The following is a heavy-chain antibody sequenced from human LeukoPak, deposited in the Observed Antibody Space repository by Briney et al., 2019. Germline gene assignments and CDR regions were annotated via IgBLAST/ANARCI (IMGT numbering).Heavy chain of an antibody. V-gene: IGHV1-2*02. J-gene: IGHJ4*02. CDR3: ARPPYDFWSGYLYY. CDR1: GYTFTGYY. CDR2: INPNSGGT. D-gene: IGHD3-3*01. Sequence: ASVKVSCKASGYTFTGYYMHWVRQAPGQGLEWMGWINPNSGGTNYAQKFQGRVTMTRDTSIGTAYMELSRLRSDDTAVYYCARPPYDFWSGYLYYWGQGTLVTVSS.